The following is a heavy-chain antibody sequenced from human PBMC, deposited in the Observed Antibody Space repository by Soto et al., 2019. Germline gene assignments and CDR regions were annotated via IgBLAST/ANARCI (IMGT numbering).Heavy chain of an antibody. V-gene: IGHV1-46*03. J-gene: IGHJ6*02. CDR2: INPSGGST. CDR1: GYTFTSYY. Sequence: QVQLVQSGAEVKKPGASVKVSCKASGYTFTSYYMHWVRQAPGQGLEWMGTINPSGGSTKYAQKFQGRVTITRDTSTSTVYMDLSSLRSEDTAVYYCACRAGSLSNYAMDVCGQGTTVTVSS. D-gene: IGHD6-25*01. CDR3: ACRAGSLSNYAMDV.